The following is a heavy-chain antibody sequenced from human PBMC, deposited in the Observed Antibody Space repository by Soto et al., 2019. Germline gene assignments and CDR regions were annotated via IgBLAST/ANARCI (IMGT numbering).Heavy chain of an antibody. CDR1: GCSIISSSYY. V-gene: IGHV4-39*01. Sequence: SETLSLTCTVSGCSIISSSYYWGWIRQPPGKGLEWIGSIYYSGSTYYNPSLKSRVTISVDTSKNQFSLKLSSVPAADTAVYYCARGIDYGDYEGDDAFDIWGQGTMVTVSS. CDR2: IYYSGST. J-gene: IGHJ3*02. D-gene: IGHD4-17*01. CDR3: ARGIDYGDYEGDDAFDI.